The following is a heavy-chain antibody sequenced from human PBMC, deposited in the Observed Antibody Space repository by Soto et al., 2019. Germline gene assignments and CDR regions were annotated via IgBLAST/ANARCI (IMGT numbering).Heavy chain of an antibody. V-gene: IGHV3-33*06. J-gene: IGHJ4*02. Sequence: GGSLRLSCAASGFTFSSDGMHWVRQAPGKGLEWVAVIWYDGSNKYYADSVKGRFTISRDNSENTLYLQINSLRAEDTAVYYCAKERYFAWLYFDYWGQGTLVTVSS. CDR2: IWYDGSNK. D-gene: IGHD3-9*01. CDR1: GFTFSSDG. CDR3: AKERYFAWLYFDY.